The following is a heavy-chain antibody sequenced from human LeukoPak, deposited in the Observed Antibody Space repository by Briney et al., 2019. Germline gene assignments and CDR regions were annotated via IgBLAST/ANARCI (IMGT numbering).Heavy chain of an antibody. J-gene: IGHJ4*02. D-gene: IGHD3-3*01. Sequence: SETLSLTCTVSGGSISSYYWSWIRQPPGKGLEWIGYIYYSGSTNYNPSLKSRVTISVDTSKNQFSLKLSSVTAADTAVYYCARLEAVRGYYFYWGQGTLVTVSS. CDR1: GGSISSYY. CDR3: ARLEAVRGYYFY. V-gene: IGHV4-59*01. CDR2: IYYSGST.